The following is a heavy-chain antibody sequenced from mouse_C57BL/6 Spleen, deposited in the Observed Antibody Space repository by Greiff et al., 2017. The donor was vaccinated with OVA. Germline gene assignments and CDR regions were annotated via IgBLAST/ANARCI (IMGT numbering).Heavy chain of an antibody. CDR2: IYPGDGDT. Sequence: VQLQQSGPELVKPGASVKISCKASGYAFSSSWMNWVKQRPGKGLEWIGRIYPGDGDTNYNGKFKGKATLTADKSSSTAYMQLSSLTSEDSAVYFCARGYYGSSPDYWGQGTTLTVSS. CDR1: GYAFSSSW. J-gene: IGHJ2*01. CDR3: ARGYYGSSPDY. D-gene: IGHD1-1*01. V-gene: IGHV1-82*01.